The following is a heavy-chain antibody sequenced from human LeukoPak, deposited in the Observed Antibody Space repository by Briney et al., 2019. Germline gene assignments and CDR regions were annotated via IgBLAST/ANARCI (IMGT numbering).Heavy chain of an antibody. J-gene: IGHJ4*02. CDR1: GGSISSSSYY. CDR3: ARHSSSWYHFDY. D-gene: IGHD6-13*01. CDR2: IYYSGST. V-gene: IGHV4-39*01. Sequence: SETLSLTCTVSGGSISSSSYYWGWIRQPPGKGLEWIGSIYYSGSTYYNPSLKSQVTISVDTSKNQFSLKLSSVTAADTAVYYCARHSSSWYHFDYWGQGTLVTVSS.